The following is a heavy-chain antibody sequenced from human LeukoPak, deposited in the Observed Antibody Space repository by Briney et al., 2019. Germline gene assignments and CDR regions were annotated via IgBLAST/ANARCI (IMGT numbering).Heavy chain of an antibody. D-gene: IGHD2-15*01. CDR1: GVSITTSTHY. V-gene: IGHV4-39*01. CDR2: MFYRGST. Sequence: SETLSLTCTVSGVSITTSTHYWAWTRHPPGKGLGWIASMFYRGSTYYNASLRSRVTLSVDTSMNQFSLKLSSVTASDTATFYCVRQGGWGGAASLIEFWGQGILVTVSS. J-gene: IGHJ4*02. CDR3: VRQGGWGGAASLIEF.